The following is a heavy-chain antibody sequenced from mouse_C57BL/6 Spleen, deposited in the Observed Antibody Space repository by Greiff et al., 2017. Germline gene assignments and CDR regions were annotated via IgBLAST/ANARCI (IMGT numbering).Heavy chain of an antibody. J-gene: IGHJ4*01. CDR2: ISYDGSN. V-gene: IGHV3-6*01. CDR3: ARGDAMDY. Sequence: ESGPGLVKPSPSLSLTCSVTGYSITSGYYWNWIRQFPGNKLEWMGYISYDGSNNYNPSLKNRISITRDTSKNQFFLKLNSVTTEDTATYYCARGDAMDYWGQGTSVTVSS. CDR1: GYSITSGYY.